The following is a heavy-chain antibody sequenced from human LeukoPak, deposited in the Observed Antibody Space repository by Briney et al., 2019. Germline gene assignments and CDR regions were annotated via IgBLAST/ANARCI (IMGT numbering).Heavy chain of an antibody. D-gene: IGHD6-13*01. J-gene: IGHJ4*02. V-gene: IGHV3-20*04. CDR2: INWNGGST. Sequence: GGSLRLSCAASGFTFDDYGMSWVRQAPGKGLEWVSGINWNGGSTGYADSVKGRFTISRDNAKNSLYLQMNSLRAEDTAVYYCARDRRSSRQGPYFDYWGQGTLVTVSS. CDR3: ARDRRSSRQGPYFDY. CDR1: GFTFDDYG.